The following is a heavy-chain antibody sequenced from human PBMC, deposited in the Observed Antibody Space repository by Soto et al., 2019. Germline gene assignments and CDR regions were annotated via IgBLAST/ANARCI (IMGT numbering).Heavy chain of an antibody. CDR1: GGSISSYY. Sequence: SETLSLTCTVSGGSISSYYWSWIRQPPGKGPEWIGYIYYSGSTNYNPSLKSRVTISVDTSKNQFSLKLSSVTAADTAVYYCASFSSGYSNYFDYWGQGTLVTVSS. D-gene: IGHD3-22*01. J-gene: IGHJ4*02. CDR2: IYYSGST. CDR3: ASFSSGYSNYFDY. V-gene: IGHV4-59*01.